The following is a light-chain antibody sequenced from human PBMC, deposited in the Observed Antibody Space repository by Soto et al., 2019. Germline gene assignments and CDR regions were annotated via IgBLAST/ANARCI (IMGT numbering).Light chain of an antibody. Sequence: DIQVTQSPSSLSASVGDRVTITCRASQSINTFLNWYQQRPGKAPKLLIYPASTLQSGVPSRFSGSGSGTEFTLTISSLQPEDFAAYHCQQVNDYPITFGQGTRLEIK. CDR2: PAS. CDR3: QQVNDYPIT. J-gene: IGKJ5*01. CDR1: QSINTF. V-gene: IGKV1-9*01.